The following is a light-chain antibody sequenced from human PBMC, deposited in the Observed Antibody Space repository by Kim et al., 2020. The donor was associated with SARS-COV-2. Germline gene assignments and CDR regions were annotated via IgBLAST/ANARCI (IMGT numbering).Light chain of an antibody. CDR1: DLSNRY. Sequence: SYELTQPPSVSVSPGQTAIVTCSGDDLSNRYTSWYQYKSGKSPLLVIYHDNKRPPGIPERFSGSNSGNAATLTITGAQTMDEADYYCQAWDPTTAYVFGTGPKVTVL. V-gene: IGLV3-1*01. CDR3: QAWDPTTAYV. CDR2: HDN. J-gene: IGLJ1*01.